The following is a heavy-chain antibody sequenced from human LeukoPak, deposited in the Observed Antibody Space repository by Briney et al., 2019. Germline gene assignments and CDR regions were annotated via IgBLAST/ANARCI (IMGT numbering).Heavy chain of an antibody. V-gene: IGHV4-4*07. D-gene: IGHD5-24*01. J-gene: IGHJ4*02. CDR3: ARRTDGYNYLNY. CDR1: GNSFGDYY. Sequence: SETLSLTCTVSGNSFGDYYWSWIRQPAGKGLEWIGRIYTSGSTTYNPSPKSRVTMSVDTSKSQFSLKVTSVTAADTAVYYCARRTDGYNYLNYWGQGTLVTVSS. CDR2: IYTSGST.